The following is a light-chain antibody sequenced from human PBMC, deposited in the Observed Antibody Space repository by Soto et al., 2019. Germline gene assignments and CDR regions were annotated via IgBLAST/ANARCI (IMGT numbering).Light chain of an antibody. Sequence: EIVLTQSPATLSLSPGERATLSCRASQSVSSYLAWYQQKPGQAPRLLIYDASNRATGIPARFSGSGSGTDFTLTISSLEPEDFAVYYCQQRSNWPRYPLTFGGGTKVEIK. CDR3: QQRSNWPRYPLT. J-gene: IGKJ4*01. CDR1: QSVSSY. CDR2: DAS. V-gene: IGKV3-11*01.